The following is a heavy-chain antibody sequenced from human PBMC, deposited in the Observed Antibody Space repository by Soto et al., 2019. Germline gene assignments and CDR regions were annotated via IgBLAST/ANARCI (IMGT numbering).Heavy chain of an antibody. J-gene: IGHJ5*02. V-gene: IGHV3-23*01. Sequence: GGSLRLSCAASGFTFSSYARSWVRQAPGKGLEWVSTINGGGDSTYYADSVKGRFAISRDNSKNTLYLQMNSLRAEDTAVYYCAKGGSGSYRNWFDPWGQGTLVTVSS. CDR1: GFTFSSYA. CDR3: AKGGSGSYRNWFDP. D-gene: IGHD3-10*01. CDR2: INGGGDST.